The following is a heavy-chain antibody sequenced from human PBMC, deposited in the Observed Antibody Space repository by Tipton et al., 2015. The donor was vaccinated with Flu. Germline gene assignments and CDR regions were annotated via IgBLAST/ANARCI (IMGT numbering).Heavy chain of an antibody. CDR2: IHYSGST. CDR3: ARERGYYYGSGSYYDAFDI. Sequence: TLSLTCTVSGGSISSSSYYWGWIRQPPGKGLEWIGSIHYSGSTYYNPSLKSRVTISVDTSKNQFSLKLSSVTAADTAVYYCARERGYYYGSGSYYDAFDIWGQGTMVTVSS. D-gene: IGHD3-10*01. V-gene: IGHV4-39*07. J-gene: IGHJ3*02. CDR1: GGSISSSSYY.